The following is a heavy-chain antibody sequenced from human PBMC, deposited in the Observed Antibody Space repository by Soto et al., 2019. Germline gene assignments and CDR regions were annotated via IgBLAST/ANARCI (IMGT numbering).Heavy chain of an antibody. V-gene: IGHV1-18*01. CDR2: ISAYNGNT. Sequence: ASVKVSFKASGYTFTSYGISWVRQAPGQGLEWMGWISAYNGNTNYAQKLQGRVTMTTDTSTSTAYMELRSLRSDDTAVFYCARGDGWAMTTVTELDYWGQGTLVTVSS. D-gene: IGHD4-4*01. CDR1: GYTFTSYG. J-gene: IGHJ4*02. CDR3: ARGDGWAMTTVTELDY.